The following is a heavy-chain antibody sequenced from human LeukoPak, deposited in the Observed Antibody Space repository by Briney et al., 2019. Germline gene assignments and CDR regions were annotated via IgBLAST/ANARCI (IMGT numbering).Heavy chain of an antibody. J-gene: IGHJ3*02. D-gene: IGHD3-16*02. CDR3: ARVSDYVWGSYRSDI. Sequence: SEALSLTCTVSGGSISSGSYYWSWIRQPAGKGLEWIGRIYTSGSTNYNPPLKSRVTISVDTSKNQFSLKLSSVTAADTAVYYCARVSDYVWGSYRSDIWGQGTMVTVSS. CDR2: IYTSGST. V-gene: IGHV4-61*02. CDR1: GGSISSGSYY.